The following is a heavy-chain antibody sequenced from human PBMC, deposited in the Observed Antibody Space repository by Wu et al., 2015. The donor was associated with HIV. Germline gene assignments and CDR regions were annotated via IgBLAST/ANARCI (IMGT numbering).Heavy chain of an antibody. CDR3: ARDQIASYLNYHGMDV. Sequence: QVQLVQSGAEVKKPGASVKVSCKASGYTFTGYYMHWVRQAPGQGLEWMGWINPNSGWTNYAQEFQGRVIMTRDTSINTVYMEMNGLRSGDTAVYYCARDQIASYLNYHGMDVWGQGTTVIVSS. V-gene: IGHV1-2*02. CDR1: GYTFTGYY. D-gene: IGHD2-21*01. J-gene: IGHJ6*02. CDR2: INPNSGWT.